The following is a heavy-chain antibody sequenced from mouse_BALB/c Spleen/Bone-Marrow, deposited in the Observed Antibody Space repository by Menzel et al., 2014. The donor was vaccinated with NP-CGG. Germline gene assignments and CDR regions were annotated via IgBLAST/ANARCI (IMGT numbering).Heavy chain of an antibody. D-gene: IGHD2-1*01. J-gene: IGHJ3*01. V-gene: IGHV1-53*01. Sequence: GAELVKPGASVKLSCKASGYTFTSYYIYWVKQRPGQGLEWIGEINPSNGGTNFNEKLKSKATLTVDKSSSTAYMQLSSLTSEDSAVYYCTRSNGNWFAYWGQGTLVTVSA. CDR3: TRSNGNWFAY. CDR2: INPSNGGT. CDR1: GYTFTSYY.